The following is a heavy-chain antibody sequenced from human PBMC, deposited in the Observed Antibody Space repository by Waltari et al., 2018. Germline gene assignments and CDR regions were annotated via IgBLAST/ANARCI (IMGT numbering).Heavy chain of an antibody. V-gene: IGHV3-43D*04. CDR1: GFTFDDYA. Sequence: EVQLVESGGVVVQPGGSLRLSCAASGFTFDDYAMHWVRQAPGKGLEWVSLISWDGGSTDYADSVKGRFTIARDNSKNSLYLQMNSLGAEDTALYYCAKARGGATYYFDYWGQGTLVTVSS. CDR3: AKARGGATYYFDY. CDR2: ISWDGGST. J-gene: IGHJ4*02. D-gene: IGHD1-26*01.